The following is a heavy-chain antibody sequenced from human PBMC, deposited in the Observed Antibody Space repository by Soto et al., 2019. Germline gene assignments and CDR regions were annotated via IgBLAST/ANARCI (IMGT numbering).Heavy chain of an antibody. J-gene: IGHJ5*02. CDR3: ARVEIDMGNNWFDP. CDR2: IYYSGST. CDR1: GGSISSCFYY. Sequence: PSETLSLTCTVSGGSISSCFYYWSWIRQHPGKGLEWIGYIYYSGSTYYNPSLKSRVTISVDTSKNQFSLKLSSVTAADTAVYYCARVEIDMGNNWFDPWGQGTLVTVSS. V-gene: IGHV4-31*03. D-gene: IGHD2-21*01.